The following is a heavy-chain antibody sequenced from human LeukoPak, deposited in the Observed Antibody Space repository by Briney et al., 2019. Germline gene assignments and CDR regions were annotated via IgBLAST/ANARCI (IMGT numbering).Heavy chain of an antibody. Sequence: GGSLRLSCAASGFTFSSYAMHWVRQAPGKGLEWVAVISYDGSNKYYADSVKGRFTISRDNSKNTLYLQMNSLRAEDTAVYYCARTKMATITWDYWGQGTLVTVSS. V-gene: IGHV3-30-3*01. CDR1: GFTFSSYA. CDR2: ISYDGSNK. D-gene: IGHD5-24*01. CDR3: ARTKMATITWDY. J-gene: IGHJ4*02.